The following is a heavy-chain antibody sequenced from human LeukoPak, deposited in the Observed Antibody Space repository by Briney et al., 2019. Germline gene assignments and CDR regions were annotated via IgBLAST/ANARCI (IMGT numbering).Heavy chain of an antibody. CDR3: ARSKEKGRDGYNYLDY. D-gene: IGHD5-24*01. V-gene: IGHV1-69*05. Sequence: SVRVSCKASGGTFSSYAISWVRQAPGQGLEWMGGIIPIFGTANYAQKFQGRVTITTDESTSTAYMELSSLRSEDTAVYYCARSKEKGRDGYNYLDYWGQGTLVTVSS. J-gene: IGHJ4*02. CDR2: IIPIFGTA. CDR1: GGTFSSYA.